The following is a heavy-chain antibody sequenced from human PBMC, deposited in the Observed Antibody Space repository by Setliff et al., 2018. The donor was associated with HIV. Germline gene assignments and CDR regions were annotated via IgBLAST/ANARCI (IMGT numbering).Heavy chain of an antibody. CDR2: ICHSGSA. Sequence: SETLSLTCAVYGGSFSAYSWSWIRQPPGKGLEWIGEICHSGSANYNPSLRSRVNISVDTSKNQFSLKLSSVTAADTAVYYCARGEYYFDYWGQGTLVTVSS. V-gene: IGHV4-34*01. CDR3: ARGEYYFDY. CDR1: GGSFSAYS. J-gene: IGHJ4*02.